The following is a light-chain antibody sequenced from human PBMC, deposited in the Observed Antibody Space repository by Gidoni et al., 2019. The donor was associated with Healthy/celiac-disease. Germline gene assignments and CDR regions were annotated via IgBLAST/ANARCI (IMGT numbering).Light chain of an antibody. CDR2: AAS. CDR1: QSISSY. CDR3: QQSYSTPPL. J-gene: IGKJ3*01. Sequence: DIQMTQSPSSLSASEGDRVTITCRASQSISSYLNWYQQKPGKAPKLLIYAASSLQSGVPSRFSGSGSGTDFTLTISSLQPEDFATYYCQQSYSTPPLFGPGTKVDIK. V-gene: IGKV1-39*01.